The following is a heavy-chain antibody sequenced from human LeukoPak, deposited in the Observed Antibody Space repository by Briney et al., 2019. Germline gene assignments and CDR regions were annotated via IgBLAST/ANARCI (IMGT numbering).Heavy chain of an antibody. D-gene: IGHD6-19*01. Sequence: GGSLRLSCAASGFTFSSYWMSWVRQAPGKGLEWVANIKQDGSEKYYVDSVKCRFTISRDNAKNSLYLQMNSLRAEDTAVYYCARLTGYSSGWYGSRFDYWGQGTLVTVSS. CDR1: GFTFSSYW. CDR3: ARLTGYSSGWYGSRFDY. V-gene: IGHV3-7*03. CDR2: IKQDGSEK. J-gene: IGHJ4*02.